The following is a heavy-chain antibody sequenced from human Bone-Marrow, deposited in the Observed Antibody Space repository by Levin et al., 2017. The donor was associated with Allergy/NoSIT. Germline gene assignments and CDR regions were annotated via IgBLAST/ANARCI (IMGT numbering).Heavy chain of an antibody. CDR2: IYYNGNT. J-gene: IGHJ1*01. D-gene: IGHD2-15*01. CDR1: GGSISSITSY. CDR3: ASPYRSGGSCYTEFFQH. Sequence: SETLSLTCTVAGGSISSITSYWGWIRQTPGKGLEWIGSIYYNGNTHYNPSVKSRVTISVDTSQNQFSLKLSSMTAADTAVYYCASPYRSGGSCYTEFFQHWRQGTLVTVSS. V-gene: IGHV4-39*01.